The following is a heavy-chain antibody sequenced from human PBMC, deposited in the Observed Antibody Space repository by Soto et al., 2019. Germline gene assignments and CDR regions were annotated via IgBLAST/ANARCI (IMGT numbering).Heavy chain of an antibody. CDR2: ISSSSSTI. Sequence: EVQLVESGGGLVQPGGSLRLSCAASGFTFSSYSMNWVRQAPGKGLEWVSYISSSSSTIYYEDSVKGRFTISRDNAKNSLYLQINSLRDEDTAVYYCARDYVPPDPYYYCSGITCYWVQGTLVTVSS. D-gene: IGHD3-22*01. CDR3: ARDYVPPDPYYYCSGITCY. V-gene: IGHV3-48*02. J-gene: IGHJ4*02. CDR1: GFTFSSYS.